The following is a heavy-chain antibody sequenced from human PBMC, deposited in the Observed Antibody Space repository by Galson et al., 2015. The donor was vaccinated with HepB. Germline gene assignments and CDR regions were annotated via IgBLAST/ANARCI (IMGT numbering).Heavy chain of an antibody. V-gene: IGHV1-46*01. CDR3: ATDITTVTGGY. CDR2: INPSGGST. J-gene: IGHJ4*02. CDR1: GYTFTSYY. D-gene: IGHD4-17*01. Sequence: SVKVSCKASGYTFTSYYMHWVRQAPGQGLEWMGIINPSGGSTSYAQKFQGRVTMTRDTSTSTVYMELSSLRSEDTAVYYCATDITTVTGGYWGQGTLVTVSS.